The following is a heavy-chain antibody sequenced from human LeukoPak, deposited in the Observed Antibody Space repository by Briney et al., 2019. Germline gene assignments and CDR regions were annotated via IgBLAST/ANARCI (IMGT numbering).Heavy chain of an antibody. V-gene: IGHV4-34*01. Sequence: SETLSLTCAVYGGSSSTYYWNWLRQPPGKGLEWIGEINHSGITNYNPSLKSRIIISVDTSKNQFSLKLTSVTAADTAVYYCARDEDYGSNWGQGTLVTVSS. D-gene: IGHD4-17*01. CDR3: ARDEDYGSN. CDR2: INHSGIT. J-gene: IGHJ4*02. CDR1: GGSSSTYY.